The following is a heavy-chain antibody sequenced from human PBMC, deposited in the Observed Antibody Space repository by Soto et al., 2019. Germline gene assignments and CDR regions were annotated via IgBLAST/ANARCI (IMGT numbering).Heavy chain of an antibody. CDR1: GGSISSSSYY. J-gene: IGHJ4*02. CDR2: IYYSGST. CDR3: ARILVATV. Sequence: SETLSLTCTVSGGSISSSSYYWGWIRQPPGKGLEWIGSIYYSGSTYYNPSLKSRVTISVDTSKNQFSLKLSSVTAADTAVYYCARILVATVWGQGTLVTVSS. D-gene: IGHD5-12*01. V-gene: IGHV4-39*01.